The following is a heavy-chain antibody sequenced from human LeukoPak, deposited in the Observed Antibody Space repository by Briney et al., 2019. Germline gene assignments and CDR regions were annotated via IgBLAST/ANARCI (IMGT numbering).Heavy chain of an antibody. Sequence: GGSLRLSCEASGFTFSAYAMTWVRQAPGQGLEWVSSIGSDNKPHYSESVKGRFAISRDNPKSMLFLQLNSLRAEDTALYYCARDLHYYVAMYVWGQGTTVTVSS. CDR3: ARDLHYYVAMYV. V-gene: IGHV3-23*01. D-gene: IGHD3-10*02. CDR1: GFTFSAYA. J-gene: IGHJ6*02. CDR2: IGSDNKP.